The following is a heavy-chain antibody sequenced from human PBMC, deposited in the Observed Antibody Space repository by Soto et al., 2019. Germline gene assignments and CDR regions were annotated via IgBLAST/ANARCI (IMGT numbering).Heavy chain of an antibody. D-gene: IGHD3-22*01. CDR2: IYWDDDK. V-gene: IGHV2-5*02. CDR3: ARTYDSSGYYSFAY. J-gene: IGHJ4*02. CDR1: GFSLSTSGVG. Sequence: QITLKESGPTLVKPTQTLTLTCTFSGFSLSTSGVGVGWIRQPPGRALEWLALIYWDDDKRYSPSLKSRLSITKDTSKNQVILTMINMDPVDTATYYCARTYDSSGYYSFAYWGQGTLVTVSS.